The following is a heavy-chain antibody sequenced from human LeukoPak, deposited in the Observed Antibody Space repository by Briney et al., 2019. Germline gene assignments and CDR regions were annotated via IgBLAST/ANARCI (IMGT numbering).Heavy chain of an antibody. CDR3: AKGGGGRLIYYYYMDV. CDR1: GFTFSSYV. CDR2: ITWNSDNI. Sequence: TGGSLRLSCAASGFTFSSYVMHWVRQAPGKGLEWVSGITWNSDNIEYADSVKGRFTISRDNAKNSLYLQMNSLRAEDMALYYCAKGGGGRLIYYYYMDVWGKGTTVTASS. J-gene: IGHJ6*03. D-gene: IGHD3-16*01. V-gene: IGHV3-9*03.